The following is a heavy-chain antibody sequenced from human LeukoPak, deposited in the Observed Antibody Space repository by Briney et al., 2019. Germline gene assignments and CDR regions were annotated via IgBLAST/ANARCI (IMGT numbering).Heavy chain of an antibody. V-gene: IGHV4-34*01. CDR1: GGSFSGYY. CDR3: ARGLILRYFAWWNNWFDP. D-gene: IGHD3-9*01. J-gene: IGHJ5*02. Sequence: SETLSLTCAAYGGSFSGYYWSWIRQPPGKGLEWIGEINHSGSTNYNPSLKSRVTISVDTSMNQFSLKLSSVTAADTAVYYCARGLILRYFAWWNNWFDPWGQGTLVTVSS. CDR2: INHSGST.